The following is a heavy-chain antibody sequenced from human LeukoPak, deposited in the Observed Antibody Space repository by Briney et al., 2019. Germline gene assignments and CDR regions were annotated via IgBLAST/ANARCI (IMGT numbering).Heavy chain of an antibody. CDR1: RLTLSSYG. CDR3: AKDAVGWELLSAIDI. V-gene: IGHV3-30*02. J-gene: IGHJ3*02. D-gene: IGHD1-26*01. Sequence: PGRSMRLSCAVSRLTLSSYGMQCDRHPAGKGLEWVAFIRYDGSNKYYADSVEGRFTISRDNSKNTLYLQMNSLRAEDTAVYYCAKDAVGWELLSAIDIWGQQRMVTISS. CDR2: IRYDGSNK.